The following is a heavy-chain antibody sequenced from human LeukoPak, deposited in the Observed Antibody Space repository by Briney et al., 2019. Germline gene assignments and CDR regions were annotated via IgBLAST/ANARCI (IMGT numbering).Heavy chain of an antibody. Sequence: SETLSLTCAVHGGSLTDYYWSWIRQPPGKGLEWVGQTSHLGIINYNPSLKSRVTLSVDTSLNQFSLRLSSMTAADTAVYFCARVLRYTFGFADYWGQGVPVTVSS. J-gene: IGHJ4*02. CDR2: TSHLGII. D-gene: IGHD3-16*01. V-gene: IGHV4-34*01. CDR1: GGSLTDYY. CDR3: ARVLRYTFGFADY.